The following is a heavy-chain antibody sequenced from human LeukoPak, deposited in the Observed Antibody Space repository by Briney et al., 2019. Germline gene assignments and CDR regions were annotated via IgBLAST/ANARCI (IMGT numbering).Heavy chain of an antibody. CDR3: AKERSTDMGWVGELFE. Sequence: GGSLRLSCAASGFTFSNYAMSWVRQAPGKGLEWVSGISGSGGSTYYADSVKGRFTISRDNSKNTLYLQMNSLRAEDTAVYYCAKERSTDMGWVGELFEWGQGTLVTVSS. D-gene: IGHD3-10*01. J-gene: IGHJ4*02. CDR2: ISGSGGST. CDR1: GFTFSNYA. V-gene: IGHV3-23*01.